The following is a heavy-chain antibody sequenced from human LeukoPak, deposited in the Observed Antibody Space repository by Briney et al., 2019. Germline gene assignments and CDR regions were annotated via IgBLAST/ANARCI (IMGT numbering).Heavy chain of an antibody. V-gene: IGHV3-13*01. CDR1: GFTFSSYG. CDR2: IGATGDT. D-gene: IGHD4-17*01. CDR3: ARSVTTGIRNALVV. Sequence: PGGSLRLSCAASGFTFSSYGMHWVRQATRKGLEWVSPIGATGDTYYPGSVKGRFTISRENAKNSLYLQMNSLRAGDTAVYYCARSVTTGIRNALVVWGKGTTVTVSS. J-gene: IGHJ6*04.